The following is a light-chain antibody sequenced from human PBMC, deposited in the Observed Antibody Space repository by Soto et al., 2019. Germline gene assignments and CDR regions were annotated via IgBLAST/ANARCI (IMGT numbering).Light chain of an antibody. CDR2: DVA. CDR1: QDISGA. V-gene: IGKV1-13*02. CDR3: QQFNTCPLP. J-gene: IGKJ5*01. Sequence: AIQLTQSPSSLSASVGDRVTITCRASQDISGALAWYQQQPGKPPKLLIFDVASLQSGVPSRFSGSGSGTDFTLTISSLQAEDFATYYCQQFNTCPLPFGQGTRLEIK.